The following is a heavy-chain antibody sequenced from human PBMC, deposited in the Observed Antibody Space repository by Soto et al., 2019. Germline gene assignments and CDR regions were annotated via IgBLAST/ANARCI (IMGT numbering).Heavy chain of an antibody. Sequence: ASETLSLTCTVSGVTVSSDAYYWSWIRQPPGKGLEWIGNICHTGSTYYSPSLKSRVDISLDRSTNQFSLRLSSVTAADTAVYYCARYRFSGTKWSKFDYWGQGTLVTVSS. CDR2: ICHTGST. V-gene: IGHV4-31*03. D-gene: IGHD3-16*02. CDR1: GVTVSSDAYY. CDR3: ARYRFSGTKWSKFDY. J-gene: IGHJ4*02.